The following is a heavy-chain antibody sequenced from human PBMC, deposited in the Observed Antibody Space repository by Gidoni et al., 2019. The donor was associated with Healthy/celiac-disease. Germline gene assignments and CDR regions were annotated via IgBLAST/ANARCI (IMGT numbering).Heavy chain of an antibody. CDR1: GGSISSGGYY. J-gene: IGHJ6*02. V-gene: IGHV4-31*03. D-gene: IGHD4-4*01. CDR3: ARDHTVNYYYYGMDV. Sequence: QVQLQESGPGLVKPSQTLSLTSTFSGGSISSGGYYWSWICQHPGKRLEWIGYIYYSGSTYYNPSLKSRVTISVDTSKNQFSLKLSSVTAADTAVYYCARDHTVNYYYYGMDVWGQGTTVTVSS. CDR2: IYYSGST.